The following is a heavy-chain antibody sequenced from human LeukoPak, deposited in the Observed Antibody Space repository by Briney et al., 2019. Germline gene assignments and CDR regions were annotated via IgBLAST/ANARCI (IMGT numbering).Heavy chain of an antibody. V-gene: IGHV4-34*01. CDR3: ANLAAAGIDY. Sequence: PSETLSLTCAVYGGSFSGYYWNWIRQPPGKGLEWIGEINHSGSTNYNPSLKSRVTISVDTSKNQFSLKLSSVTAADTAVYYCANLAAAGIDYWGQGTLVTVSS. CDR2: INHSGST. CDR1: GGSFSGYY. D-gene: IGHD6-13*01. J-gene: IGHJ4*02.